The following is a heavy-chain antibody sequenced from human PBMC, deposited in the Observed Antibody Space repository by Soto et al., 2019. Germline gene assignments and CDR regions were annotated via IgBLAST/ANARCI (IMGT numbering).Heavy chain of an antibody. CDR1: GGSISSGGYY. D-gene: IGHD2-15*01. V-gene: IGHV4-31*03. CDR3: ARTPTLRARFDY. J-gene: IGHJ4*02. CDR2: IYYSGST. Sequence: SETLSLTCTVAGGSISSGGYYWSWIRQHPGKGLEWIGYIYYSGSTYYNPSLKSRVTISVDTSKNQFSLKLSSVTAADTAVYYCARTPTLRARFDYWGQGTLVTVSS.